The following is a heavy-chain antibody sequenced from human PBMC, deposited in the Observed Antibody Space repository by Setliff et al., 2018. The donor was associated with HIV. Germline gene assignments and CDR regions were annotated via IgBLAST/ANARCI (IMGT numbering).Heavy chain of an antibody. D-gene: IGHD6-13*01. V-gene: IGHV4-39*07. CDR3: ARVARGGHSSRWYYFDY. J-gene: IGHJ4*02. CDR2: MYYSGST. Sequence: PSETLSLTCTVTGGSISSSSYYWGWIRQPPGKGLEWIGSMYYSGSTYYSPSLKSRVSISLDTSKKQVSLKLNSVTAADTAVYYCARVARGGHSSRWYYFDYWGQGTLVTVSS. CDR1: GGSISSSSYY.